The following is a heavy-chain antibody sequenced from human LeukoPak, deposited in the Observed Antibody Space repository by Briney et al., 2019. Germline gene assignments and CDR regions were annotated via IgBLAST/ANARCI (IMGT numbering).Heavy chain of an antibody. CDR2: IYHSGST. D-gene: IGHD2-8*01. Sequence: PSETLSLTCAVSDYPISSGYYWGWIRQPPGKGLEWIGSIYHSGSTYYNPSLKSRVTISVDTSKNQFSLKLSSVTAADTAVYYCARLGRQVLSNYYYYYMDVWGKGTTVTVSS. V-gene: IGHV4-38-2*01. CDR3: ARLGRQVLSNYYYYYMDV. J-gene: IGHJ6*03. CDR1: DYPISSGYY.